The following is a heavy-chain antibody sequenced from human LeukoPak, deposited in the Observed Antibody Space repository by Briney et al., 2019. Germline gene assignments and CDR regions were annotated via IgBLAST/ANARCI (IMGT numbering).Heavy chain of an antibody. Sequence: GGSLRLSCAASGFTFSSYSMNWVRQAPGKGLEWVSYISSSSSTIYYADSVKGRFTISRDNSKNTLYLQMNSLRAEDTAVYYCASWDVVVPAAMVDYYYYMDVWGKGTTVAVSS. CDR2: ISSSSSTI. CDR3: ASWDVVVPAAMVDYYYYMDV. V-gene: IGHV3-48*01. CDR1: GFTFSSYS. D-gene: IGHD2-2*01. J-gene: IGHJ6*03.